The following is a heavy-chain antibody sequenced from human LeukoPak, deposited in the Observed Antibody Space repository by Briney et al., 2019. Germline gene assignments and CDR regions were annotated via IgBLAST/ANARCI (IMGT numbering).Heavy chain of an antibody. CDR2: ISDSGGNT. V-gene: IGHV3-23*01. J-gene: IGHJ4*02. CDR3: ACYYVWGSYRSFDY. D-gene: IGHD3-16*02. CDR1: GFTFSIYA. Sequence: GGSLRLSCAAYGFTFSIYAMSWVRQAQGKGLEWVSAISDSGGNTFYADSVKGRFTISRDNSKKTLYLQMNSLRAEDTAVYYCACYYVWGSYRSFDYWGQGTLVTVSS.